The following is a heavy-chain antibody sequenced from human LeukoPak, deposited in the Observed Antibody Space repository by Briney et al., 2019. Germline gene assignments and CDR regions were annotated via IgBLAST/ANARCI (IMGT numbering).Heavy chain of an antibody. D-gene: IGHD6-13*01. CDR3: AKGSSSWPRTFDY. CDR1: GFTFSSYA. Sequence: GGSLRLSCAASGFTFSSYAMSWVRQAPGKGLEGVSAISGSGGSTYYADSVKGRFTISRDNSKNTLYLQMNSLRAEDTAVYYCAKGSSSWPRTFDYWGQGTLVTVSS. V-gene: IGHV3-23*01. J-gene: IGHJ4*02. CDR2: ISGSGGST.